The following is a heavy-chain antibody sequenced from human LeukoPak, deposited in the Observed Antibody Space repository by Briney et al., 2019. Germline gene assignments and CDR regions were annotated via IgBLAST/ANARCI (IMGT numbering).Heavy chain of an antibody. D-gene: IGHD2-15*01. CDR1: GGSISNYY. V-gene: IGHV4-39*07. J-gene: IGHJ4*02. CDR3: ATEPLGYCSGGSCYLVY. CDR2: IYYSGST. Sequence: SETLSLTCTVSGGSISNYYWGWIRQPPGKGLEWIGSIYYSGSTYYNPSLKSRVTISVDTSKNQFSLKLSSVTAADTAVYYCATEPLGYCSGGSCYLVYWGQGTLVTVSS.